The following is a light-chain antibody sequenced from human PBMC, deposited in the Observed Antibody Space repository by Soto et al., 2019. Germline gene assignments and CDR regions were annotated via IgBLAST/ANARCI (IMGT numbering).Light chain of an antibody. CDR3: QQSYSTPLT. CDR2: AAS. J-gene: IGKJ4*01. V-gene: IGKV1-39*01. CDR1: QSISSY. Sequence: DIRMTQSPSSLSASVGDRVTITRRASQSISSYLNWYQQKPGKAPKLLIYAASSLQSGVPSRFSGSGSGTDFTLTISSLQPEDFATYYCQQSYSTPLTFGGGTKVDIK.